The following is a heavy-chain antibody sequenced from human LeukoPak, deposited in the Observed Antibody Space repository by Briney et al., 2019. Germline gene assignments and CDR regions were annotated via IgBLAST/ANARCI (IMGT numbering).Heavy chain of an antibody. CDR1: GGSISSYY. J-gene: IGHJ5*02. CDR2: VYYSGST. D-gene: IGHD4-17*01. V-gene: IGHV4-59*01. Sequence: SETLSLTCTVSGGSISSYYWGWIRQPPGKGLEWIGCVYYSGSTNYSPSLSSRVTISVDRSKNQFSLSLSSVTAADTAVYYCVRDYGGYGGWFDPWGQGTLVTVSS. CDR3: VRDYGGYGGWFDP.